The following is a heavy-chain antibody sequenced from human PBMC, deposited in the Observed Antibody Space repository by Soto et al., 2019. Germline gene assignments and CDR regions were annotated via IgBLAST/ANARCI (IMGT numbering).Heavy chain of an antibody. J-gene: IGHJ4*02. V-gene: IGHV3-23*01. CDR3: AKTPRLVAPVDY. CDR2: ISGSGGST. D-gene: IGHD5-12*01. CDR1: GVTFRSYA. Sequence: GGPLRRSWAAAGVTFRSYAVSWVRMALGKGLEWVSAISGSGGSTYHADSVKGRFTISRDNSKNTLYLQMNSLRAEDTAVYYCAKTPRLVAPVDYWGQGTLVPVSS.